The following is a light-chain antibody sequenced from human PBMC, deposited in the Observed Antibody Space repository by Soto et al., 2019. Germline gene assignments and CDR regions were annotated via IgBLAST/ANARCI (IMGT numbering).Light chain of an antibody. CDR1: QSISSW. V-gene: IGKV1-5*01. Sequence: DLQMTQSPSTLAASVGDRVTITCRASQSISSWLAWYQQKPGKAPKLLFYDASSLESGGPSRFSGSGSRTESTLTISSLHPDDFETYYCQHYNSHSTFGQGTKVEIK. CDR3: QHYNSHST. J-gene: IGKJ1*01. CDR2: DAS.